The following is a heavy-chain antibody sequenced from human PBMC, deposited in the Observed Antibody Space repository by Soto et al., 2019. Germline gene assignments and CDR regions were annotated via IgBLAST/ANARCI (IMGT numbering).Heavy chain of an antibody. D-gene: IGHD2-15*01. Sequence: SETLSLTCTVSGGSIGSYYWSWIRQPPGKGLEWIGEINHSGSTNYNPSLKSRVTISVDTSKNQFSLKLSSVTAADTAVYYCARGPIVVVVAATTGWFDPWGQGTLVTVSS. V-gene: IGHV4-34*01. CDR2: INHSGST. CDR1: GGSIGSYY. CDR3: ARGPIVVVVAATTGWFDP. J-gene: IGHJ5*02.